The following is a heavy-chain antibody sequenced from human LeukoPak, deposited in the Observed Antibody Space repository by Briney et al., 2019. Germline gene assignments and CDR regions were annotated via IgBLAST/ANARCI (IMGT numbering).Heavy chain of an antibody. CDR1: GGSISSSSYY. CDR2: IYYSGST. Sequence: KASETLSLTCTVSGGSISSSSYYWGWIRQPPGKGLEWIGSIYYSGSTYYNPSLKSRVTISVDTSKNQFSLKLSSVTAADTAVYYCARHSPTYYYDSSGYYPDYWGQGTLVTVSS. J-gene: IGHJ4*02. CDR3: ARHSPTYYYDSSGYYPDY. V-gene: IGHV4-39*01. D-gene: IGHD3-22*01.